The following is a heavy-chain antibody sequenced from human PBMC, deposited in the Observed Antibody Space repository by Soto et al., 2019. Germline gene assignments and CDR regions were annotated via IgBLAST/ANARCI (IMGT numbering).Heavy chain of an antibody. Sequence: DVQLLESGGGLVQPGGSLRLSCEASGFSFSKYAMVWVRQAPGKGQEWVSGITGSGGTIEHAASVKGRFTISRDNSKNTVYLQMNSLRAEDTAMYYCAKDAVPGDGLWLVADWGQGTLVTVS. J-gene: IGHJ4*02. CDR3: AKDAVPGDGLWLVAD. CDR1: GFSFSKYA. V-gene: IGHV3-23*01. CDR2: ITGSGGTI. D-gene: IGHD2-21*02.